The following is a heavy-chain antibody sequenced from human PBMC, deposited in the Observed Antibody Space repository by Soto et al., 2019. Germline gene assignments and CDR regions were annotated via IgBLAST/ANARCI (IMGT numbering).Heavy chain of an antibody. D-gene: IGHD7-27*01. CDR3: GLEPTGTGGFDY. CDR2: IDLDIGDT. CDR1: GHTFTGHH. Sequence: GASVKVSCKASGHTFTGHHMHWVRQAPGQGLEWMGLIDLDIGDTKYAQKFQGRITSTSXTXXTXXXMXLXXLRXDXTAVYYCGLEPTGTGGFDYWGQGTLVTVS. V-gene: IGHV1-2*02. J-gene: IGHJ4*02.